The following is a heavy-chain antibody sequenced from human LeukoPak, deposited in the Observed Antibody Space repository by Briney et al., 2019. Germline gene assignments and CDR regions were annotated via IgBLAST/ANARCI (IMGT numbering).Heavy chain of an antibody. CDR3: ARGPNYDILTGWRWYFDL. J-gene: IGHJ2*01. D-gene: IGHD3-9*01. CDR2: ISYDGNNK. CDR1: GFSFSTYT. V-gene: IGHV3-30-3*01. Sequence: PERSLTLSCTASGFSFSTYTMHWVRQAPGKGLEWVALISYDGNNKYYADSVKGRFTISRDNAKNSLYLQMNSLRAEDTAVYYCARGPNYDILTGWRWYFDLWGRGTLVTVSS.